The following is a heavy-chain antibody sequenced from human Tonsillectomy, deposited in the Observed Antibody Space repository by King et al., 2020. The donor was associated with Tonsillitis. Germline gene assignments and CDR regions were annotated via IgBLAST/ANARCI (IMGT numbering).Heavy chain of an antibody. V-gene: IGHV3-30*04. D-gene: IGHD2-15*01. CDR3: ARGSVYCSGDSCYSYYYYAMDV. CDR2: ISFDGSNK. CDR1: GFTFSINA. J-gene: IGHJ6*02. Sequence: QVQLVESGGGVVQPGRSLRLSCAASGFTFSINAMHWVRQAPGKGLEWVAVISFDGSNKYYADSLKGRFTISRDNFKNTLYLTMSSLRDEDTAVYYCARGSVYCSGDSCYSYYYYAMDVWGQGTTVTVSS.